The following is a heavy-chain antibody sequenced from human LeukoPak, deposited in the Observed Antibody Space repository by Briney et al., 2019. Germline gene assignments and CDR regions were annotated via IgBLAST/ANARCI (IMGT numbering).Heavy chain of an antibody. Sequence: PGASLRLSCAASGFTFSSYEMNWVRKAPGKGLEWVSNISSSGSTIYYADSVKGRFTISRDNAKNSLYLQMNSLRAEDTAVYYCARARYYYGSGSYYYDYWGQGTLVTVSS. CDR2: ISSSGSTI. D-gene: IGHD3-10*01. J-gene: IGHJ4*02. V-gene: IGHV3-48*03. CDR1: GFTFSSYE. CDR3: ARARYYYGSGSYYYDY.